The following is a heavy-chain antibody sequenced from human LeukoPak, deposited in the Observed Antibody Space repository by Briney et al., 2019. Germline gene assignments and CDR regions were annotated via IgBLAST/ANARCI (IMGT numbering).Heavy chain of an antibody. CDR1: GFTFSSYA. D-gene: IGHD6-19*01. Sequence: GGSLRLSCAASGFTFSSYAMSWVRQAPGKGLEWVSGISGSGGSTKYADSVKGRFTLSRDNSKNTLYLQMNTVRAEDTAVYYCAKDPWGGAVAGTVFDDWGQGTLVTVSS. J-gene: IGHJ4*02. CDR3: AKDPWGGAVAGTVFDD. CDR2: ISGSGGST. V-gene: IGHV3-23*01.